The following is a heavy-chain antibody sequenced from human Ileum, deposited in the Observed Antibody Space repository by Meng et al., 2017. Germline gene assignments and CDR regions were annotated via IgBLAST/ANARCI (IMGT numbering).Heavy chain of an antibody. D-gene: IGHD2-15*01. CDR2: IKHDVSGT. Sequence: GESLKISCAASGFTFSNFWMTWVRQAPGKGLEWVALIKHDVSGTYHVDSVKGRFTISRDNAKSSLYLQMNSLRAEDTAVYYCARSREAHCSGGTCYTGDYWGQGTVVTVSS. CDR1: GFTFSNFW. CDR3: ARSREAHCSGGTCYTGDY. V-gene: IGHV3-7*01. J-gene: IGHJ4*02.